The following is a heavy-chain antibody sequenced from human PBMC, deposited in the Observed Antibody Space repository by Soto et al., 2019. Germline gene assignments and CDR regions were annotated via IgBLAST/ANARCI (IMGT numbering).Heavy chain of an antibody. CDR1: GGTFSSYT. V-gene: IGHV1-69*04. CDR3: ARDHEGSGYPDDY. D-gene: IGHD5-12*01. J-gene: IGHJ4*02. Sequence: ASVKVSCKASGGTFSSYTISWVRQAPGQGLEWMGRIIPILGIANYAQKFQGRVTITADKSTSTAYMELSSLRSEDTAVYYCARDHEGSGYPDDYWGQGTLVTVSS. CDR2: IIPILGIA.